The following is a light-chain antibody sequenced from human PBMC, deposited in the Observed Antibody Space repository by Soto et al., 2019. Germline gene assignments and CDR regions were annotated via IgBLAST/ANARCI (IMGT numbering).Light chain of an antibody. CDR2: NNN. CDR3: AAWDDSLSGYV. Sequence: QSVLTQPPSASETPGQRVSISCSGSGSNIGSNTVHWYQQLPGTAPKPLMYNNNQRPSGVPDRFSGSMSGTSASLAISGLQSEDEADYYCAAWDDSLSGYVFGTGTKVTVL. CDR1: GSNIGSNT. V-gene: IGLV1-44*01. J-gene: IGLJ1*01.